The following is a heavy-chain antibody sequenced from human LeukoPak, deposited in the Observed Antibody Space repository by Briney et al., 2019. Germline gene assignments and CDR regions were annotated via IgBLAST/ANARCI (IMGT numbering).Heavy chain of an antibody. Sequence: SETLSLTCTVSGASISSGSYYWSWIRQPAGKGLEWIGRIYTRGSTNYNPSLKSRITISVDTSKSQFSLKLTSVTAADTAVYYCAREQQLVYDYWGQGTLVTVSS. D-gene: IGHD6-13*01. J-gene: IGHJ4*02. CDR2: IYTRGST. V-gene: IGHV4-61*02. CDR3: AREQQLVYDY. CDR1: GASISSGSYY.